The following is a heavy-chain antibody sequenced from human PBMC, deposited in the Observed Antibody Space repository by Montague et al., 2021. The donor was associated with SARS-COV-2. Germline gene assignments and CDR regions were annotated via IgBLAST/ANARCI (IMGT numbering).Heavy chain of an antibody. J-gene: IGHJ4*02. Sequence: SETLSLTCTVAGGFISSGSYYWGWIRQPPGKGLEWIGNIHSSGSTYYKSRVTISVDTSKNQFSLKVTSVTAADTAVYYCARRLGGSGWLDYWGQGTLVTVSS. V-gene: IGHV4-39*01. CDR3: ARRLGGSGWLDY. D-gene: IGHD6-25*01. CDR1: GGFISSGSYY. CDR2: IHSSGST.